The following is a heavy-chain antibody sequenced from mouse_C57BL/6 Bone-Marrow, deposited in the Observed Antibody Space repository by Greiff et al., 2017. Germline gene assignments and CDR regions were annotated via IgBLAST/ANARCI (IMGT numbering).Heavy chain of an antibody. J-gene: IGHJ4*01. CDR1: GYTFTSYW. V-gene: IGHV1-61*01. Sequence: QVQLQQSGAELVRPGSSVKLSCKASGYTFTSYWMDWVKQRPGQGLEWIGNIYPSDSETHYNQKFKDKATLTVDKSSSTAYMQLSSLTSEDSAVYYCARRRFYAPDYYAMDYWGQGTSVTVSS. D-gene: IGHD6-5*01. CDR3: ARRRFYAPDYYAMDY. CDR2: IYPSDSET.